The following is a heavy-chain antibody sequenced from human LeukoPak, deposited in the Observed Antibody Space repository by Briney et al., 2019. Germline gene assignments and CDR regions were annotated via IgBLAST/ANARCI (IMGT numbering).Heavy chain of an antibody. Sequence: SETLSLTCTVSGGSISSSDYCWGWIRQPPGKGLEWIGNIYYSGSTYYNPSLQSRVTISVDTSKNQLSLQLSSVTAADTAVYYCARGDGYNYFDYWGQGTLVTVSS. D-gene: IGHD5-24*01. CDR3: ARGDGYNYFDY. J-gene: IGHJ4*02. V-gene: IGHV4-39*01. CDR2: IYYSGST. CDR1: GGSISSSDYC.